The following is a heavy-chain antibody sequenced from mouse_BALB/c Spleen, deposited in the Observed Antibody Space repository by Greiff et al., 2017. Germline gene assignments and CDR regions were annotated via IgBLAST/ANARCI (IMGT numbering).Heavy chain of an antibody. J-gene: IGHJ2*01. CDR3: ARSKFTDY. CDR1: GFTFSSFG. Sequence: DVKLVESGGGLVQPGGSRKLSCAASGFTFSSFGMHWVRQAPEKGLEWVAYISSGSSTIYYADTVKGRFTISRDNPKNTLFLQMTSLRSEDTAMYYCARSKFTDYWGQGTTLTVSS. V-gene: IGHV5-17*02. CDR2: ISSGSSTI.